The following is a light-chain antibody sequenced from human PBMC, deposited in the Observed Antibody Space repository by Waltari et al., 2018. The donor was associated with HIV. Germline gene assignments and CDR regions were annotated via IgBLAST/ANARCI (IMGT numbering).Light chain of an antibody. Sequence: QSALTQPASVSGSPGQSIAISCTGTNSDVGGYKYVSWYQQHPGTAPNLVIYDVTNRPSTVSDRFSGSKSGNTASLTISGLQAEDEADYYCSSYTGTGTWVFGGGTKVTVL. V-gene: IGLV2-14*03. CDR3: SSYTGTGTWV. CDR2: DVT. CDR1: NSDVGGYKY. J-gene: IGLJ3*02.